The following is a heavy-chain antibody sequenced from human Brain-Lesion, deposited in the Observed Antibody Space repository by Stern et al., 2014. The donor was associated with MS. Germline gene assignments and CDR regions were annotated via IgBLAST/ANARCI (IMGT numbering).Heavy chain of an antibody. J-gene: IGHJ5*02. CDR1: GGSVSSTSYA. Sequence: QLVESGPGLVKPSETLSLTCTVAGGSVSSTSYAWAWIRQPPGKGLERIGTIYYSGDTYYSPSLKSRLTISLDTSKNEFSLELGFVTAADTAVYYCAGEEDIRYCSGGSCTGNWFDPWGQGTLVTVSS. V-gene: IGHV4-39*01. D-gene: IGHD2-15*01. CDR2: IYYSGDT. CDR3: AGEEDIRYCSGGSCTGNWFDP.